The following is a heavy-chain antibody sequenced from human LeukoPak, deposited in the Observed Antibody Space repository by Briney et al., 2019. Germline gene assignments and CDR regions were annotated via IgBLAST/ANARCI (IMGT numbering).Heavy chain of an antibody. CDR2: IYYSGST. CDR1: GGSISSSSYY. CDR3: ARDPSSTSHNWNYDGHDAFDI. Sequence: SETLSLTCTVSGGSISSSSYYWGWIRQPPGKGLEWIGSIYYSGSTYYNPSLKSRVTISVDTSKNQFSLKLSSVTAADTAVYYCARDPSSTSHNWNYDGHDAFDIWGQGTMVTVSS. V-gene: IGHV4-39*07. J-gene: IGHJ3*02. D-gene: IGHD1-7*01.